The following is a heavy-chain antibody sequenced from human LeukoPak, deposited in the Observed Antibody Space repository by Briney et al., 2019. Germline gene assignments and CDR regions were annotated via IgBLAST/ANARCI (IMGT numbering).Heavy chain of an antibody. CDR3: ARAEELRDAFDI. CDR2: INPNSGGT. CDR1: GYTFTGYY. J-gene: IGHJ3*02. D-gene: IGHD1-26*01. V-gene: IGHV1-2*02. Sequence: GASVKVSCKASGYTFTGYYMHWVRQAPGQGLEWMGWINPNSGGTNYAQKFQGRVTMARDTSISTAYMELSRLRSDDTAVYYCARAEELRDAFDIWGQGTMVTVSS.